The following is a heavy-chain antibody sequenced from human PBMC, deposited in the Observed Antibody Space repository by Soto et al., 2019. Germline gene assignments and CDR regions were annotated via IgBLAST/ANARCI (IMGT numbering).Heavy chain of an antibody. V-gene: IGHV4-4*02. CDR1: GVSIDSGYW. Sequence: QVQLQESGPGLVKASGTLSLKPSGTLSLTCSVSGVSIDSGYWWGWVRQPPGKDLEWLGDMSRGASTTHTPSLKSRVTILLDKSKNQFSLSLSLLTAADTATCYCAGCFGWDAVDSWGQGILVTVSS. D-gene: IGHD6-19*01. J-gene: IGHJ4*02. CDR3: AGCFGWDAVDS. CDR2: MSRGAST.